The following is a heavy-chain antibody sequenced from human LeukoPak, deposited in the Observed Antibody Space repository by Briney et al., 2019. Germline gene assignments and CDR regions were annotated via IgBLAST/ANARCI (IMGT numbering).Heavy chain of an antibody. Sequence: GGSLRLSCSASGFTLGSHDMHWVRQIPGQGLEWVAAVSSGFHAFFADSVQGRFTVSREDARNSLYLQMNSLRAGDTAVYYCVREARGYHYTYFDYWGQGTLVTVSS. V-gene: IGHV3-13*01. CDR3: VREARGYHYTYFDY. CDR1: GFTLGSHD. D-gene: IGHD5-18*01. CDR2: VSSGFHA. J-gene: IGHJ4*02.